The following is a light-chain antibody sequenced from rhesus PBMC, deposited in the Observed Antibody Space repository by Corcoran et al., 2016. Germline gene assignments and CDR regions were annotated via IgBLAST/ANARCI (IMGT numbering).Light chain of an antibody. CDR2: LGS. V-gene: IGKV2-78*01. Sequence: DIVMTQTPLSLPVTPGEPASISCRSSPSLLDSDGYTHLHWSLQKPGQSPQLRVYLGSTRASGVPDRFSGSGSGPDFKMKISRVEAEDVWFYYCMQTLQTPFTFGPGTKLDIK. J-gene: IGKJ3*01. CDR1: PSLLDSDGYTH. CDR3: MQTLQTPFT.